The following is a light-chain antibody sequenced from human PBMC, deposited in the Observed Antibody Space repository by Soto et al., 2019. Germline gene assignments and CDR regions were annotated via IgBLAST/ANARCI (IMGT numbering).Light chain of an antibody. CDR3: MQATQYPPYT. CDR2: SVS. J-gene: IGKJ2*01. Sequence: DVVQTQTPLSSPITLGQPASISCRSSQSLLHSDGTTYLSWLHQRPGQPPRLLIYSVSNRFSGVPVRFSGSGAGTDFTLKISRVEAEDVGVYYCMQATQYPPYTFGQGTKLEI. CDR1: QSLLHSDGTTY. V-gene: IGKV2-24*01.